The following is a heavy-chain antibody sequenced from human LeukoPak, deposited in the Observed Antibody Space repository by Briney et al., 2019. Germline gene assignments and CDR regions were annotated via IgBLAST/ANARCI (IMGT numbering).Heavy chain of an antibody. CDR3: ARGSDDFWSGYSPSY. Sequence: ASVKVSCKASGYTFTGYYMHWVRQAPGQGLEWMGWINPNSGGTNYAKQFQGRVNMTRHTSISTAYMELSRLRSDDTAVYYCARGSDDFWSGYSPSYWGQGTLVTVSS. CDR1: GYTFTGYY. D-gene: IGHD3-3*01. J-gene: IGHJ4*02. V-gene: IGHV1-2*02. CDR2: INPNSGGT.